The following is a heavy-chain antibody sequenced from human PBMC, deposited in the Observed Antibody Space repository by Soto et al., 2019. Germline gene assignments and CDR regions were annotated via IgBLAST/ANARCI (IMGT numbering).Heavy chain of an antibody. CDR1: GGSISSGGYY. D-gene: IGHD3-10*01. CDR2: IYYSGST. V-gene: IGHV4-31*03. CDR3: AGTYYYGSGTSYYYYGMDV. Sequence: SETLSLTCTVSGGSISSGGYYWSWIRQHPGKGLEWIGYIYYSGSTYYNPSLKSRVTISVDTSKNQFSLKLSSVTAADTAVYYCAGTYYYGSGTSYYYYGMDVWGQGTTVT. J-gene: IGHJ6*02.